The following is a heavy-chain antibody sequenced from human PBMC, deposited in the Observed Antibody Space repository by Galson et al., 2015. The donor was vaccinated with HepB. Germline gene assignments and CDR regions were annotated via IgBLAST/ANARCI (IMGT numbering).Heavy chain of an antibody. D-gene: IGHD6-19*01. Sequence: SLRLSCAASGFTFSGYAMSWVRQAPGKGLEWVSAISGSGGSTYYADSVKGRFTISRDNSKNTLYLQMNSLRAEDTAVYYCAKDKEAAVAGSPDAFDIWGQGTMVTVSS. V-gene: IGHV3-23*01. CDR2: ISGSGGST. CDR1: GFTFSGYA. CDR3: AKDKEAAVAGSPDAFDI. J-gene: IGHJ3*02.